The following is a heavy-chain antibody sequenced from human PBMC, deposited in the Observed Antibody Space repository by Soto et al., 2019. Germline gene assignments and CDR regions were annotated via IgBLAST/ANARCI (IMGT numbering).Heavy chain of an antibody. CDR2: ISGTGGST. J-gene: IGHJ4*02. Sequence: GGSLRLSCAASGFTFNNYAMNWVRQAPGKGLEWVATISGTGGSTYFADSVKGRFTISRDNSKNTLYLQMNSLRVEDTAVYYCAKDRLGGNFDYWGQGTQVTVSS. CDR1: GFTFNNYA. CDR3: AKDRLGGNFDY. V-gene: IGHV3-23*01.